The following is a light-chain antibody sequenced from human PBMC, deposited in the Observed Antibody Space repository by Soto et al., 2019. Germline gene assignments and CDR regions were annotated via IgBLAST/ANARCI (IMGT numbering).Light chain of an antibody. J-gene: IGLJ2*01. Sequence: QSALTQPASVSGSPGQSITISGTGTSSDIGGYNYISWYQQLPGTAPKFIIYDVRNRPSGVSNRFSGSRSGNTASLTISVLQAEDEADYYCSSYTSSSTVIFGGGTKRTVL. CDR3: SSYTSSSTVI. CDR2: DVR. CDR1: SSDIGGYNY. V-gene: IGLV2-14*01.